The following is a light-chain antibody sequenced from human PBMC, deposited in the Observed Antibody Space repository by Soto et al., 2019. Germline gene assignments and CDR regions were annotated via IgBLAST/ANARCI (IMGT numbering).Light chain of an antibody. CDR1: QSLESTDGITY. V-gene: IGKV2-30*01. J-gene: IGKJ5*01. CDR2: KVS. CDR3: MQGTQWPQT. Sequence: DVVLTQSPASLPVTLGQPASISCRSSQSLESTDGITYLNWFQQRPVQSPRRLVYKVSQRDSGVPDRFSGSGSGSEFTLKISGVESDDVGVYYCMQGTQWPQTLGQGTRLEIK.